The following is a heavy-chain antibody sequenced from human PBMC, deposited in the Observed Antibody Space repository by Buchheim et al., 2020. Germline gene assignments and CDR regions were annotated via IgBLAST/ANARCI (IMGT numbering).Heavy chain of an antibody. Sequence: QVQLQESGPGLVKPSQTLSLTCTVSGGSISSGGYYWSWIRQHPGKGLEWIGYIYYSGSTYYNPSLKSRVTISLDTSQNQFSLKLSSVTAADTAVYYCARGYLVVHYYVSNGWFDPWGQGTL. V-gene: IGHV4-31*03. CDR1: GGSISSGGYY. J-gene: IGHJ5*02. CDR2: IYYSGST. D-gene: IGHD3-10*02. CDR3: ARGYLVVHYYVSNGWFDP.